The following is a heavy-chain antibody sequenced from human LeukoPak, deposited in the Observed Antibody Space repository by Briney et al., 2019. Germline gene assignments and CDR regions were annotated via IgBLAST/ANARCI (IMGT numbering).Heavy chain of an antibody. Sequence: ASVKVSCKASGYTFTSYDINWVRQATGQGLEWMGWMNPNSGNTGYAQKFQGRVTITRNTSISTAYMELSSPRSEDTAVYYCARVAISGGYEEDDAFDIWGQGTMVTVSS. CDR2: MNPNSGNT. V-gene: IGHV1-8*03. CDR3: ARVAISGGYEEDDAFDI. J-gene: IGHJ3*02. CDR1: GYTFTSYD. D-gene: IGHD5-12*01.